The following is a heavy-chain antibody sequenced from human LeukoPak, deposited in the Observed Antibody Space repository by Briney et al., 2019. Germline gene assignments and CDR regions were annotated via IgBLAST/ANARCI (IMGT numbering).Heavy chain of an antibody. CDR1: GFTFSNYA. CDR2: ISSSGSTI. Sequence: GGSLRLACAASGFTFSNYAMSWVRQAPGKGLEWVSYISSSGSTIYYADSVKGRFTISRDNAKNSLYLQMNSLRAEDTAVYYCAELGITMIGGVWGKGTTVTISS. D-gene: IGHD3-10*02. CDR3: AELGITMIGGV. J-gene: IGHJ6*04. V-gene: IGHV3-48*03.